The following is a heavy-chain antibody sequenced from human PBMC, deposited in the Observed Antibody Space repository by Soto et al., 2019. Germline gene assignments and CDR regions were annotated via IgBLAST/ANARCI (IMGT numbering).Heavy chain of an antibody. Sequence: GGSLRLSCAASGFTFSSYAMTWVRQAPGKGLEWVSSISGSGVSTYYADSVKGRFTISRDNSKNTLYLQMNSLRSEDTAVYYCARVRTTYDAFDIWGQGTMVTVSS. CDR1: GFTFSSYA. D-gene: IGHD4-17*01. CDR3: ARVRTTYDAFDI. CDR2: ISGSGVST. J-gene: IGHJ3*02. V-gene: IGHV3-23*01.